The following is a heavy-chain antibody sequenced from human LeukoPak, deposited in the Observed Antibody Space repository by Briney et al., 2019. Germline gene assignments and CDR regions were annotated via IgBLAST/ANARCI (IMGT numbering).Heavy chain of an antibody. D-gene: IGHD1-1*01. CDR1: GFTFSDYY. J-gene: IGHJ4*02. CDR2: ISSSSSYT. CDR3: ARGTGTTAYFDY. Sequence: PGGSLRLSCAASGFTFSDYYMSWIRQAPGKGLEWVSYISSSSSYTKYGDSVKGRFTISRDNAKNSLNLQVNSLRAEDTAVYYCARGTGTTAYFDYWGQGTLVTVSS. V-gene: IGHV3-11*06.